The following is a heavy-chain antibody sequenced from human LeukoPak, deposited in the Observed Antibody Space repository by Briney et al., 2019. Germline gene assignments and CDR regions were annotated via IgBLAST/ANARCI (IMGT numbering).Heavy chain of an antibody. J-gene: IGHJ3*02. D-gene: IGHD1-14*01. V-gene: IGHV1-2*02. CDR1: GYTFTGYY. Sequence: GASVKVSCKASGYTFTGYYMHWVRQAPGQGLEWMGWINPNSGGTNYAQKFQGRVTMTRDTSISTAYMELSRLRPDDTAVYYCARDYGVITGGAFDIWGQGTMVTVSS. CDR2: INPNSGGT. CDR3: ARDYGVITGGAFDI.